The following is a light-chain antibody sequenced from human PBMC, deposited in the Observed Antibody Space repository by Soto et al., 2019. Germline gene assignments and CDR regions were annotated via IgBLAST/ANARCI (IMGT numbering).Light chain of an antibody. CDR2: EVR. V-gene: IGLV2-14*01. CDR1: MRDVGAYNL. Sequence: QSVLTQPASVSGSAGQSITISCSGTMRDVGAYNLVSWYQQHPGTAPKLIIYEVRNRPSGISSRFSGSRSGNTASLTISGLQSEDEGDYYCGTWDNSLKAGLFGGGTKLTVL. J-gene: IGLJ2*01. CDR3: GTWDNSLKAGL.